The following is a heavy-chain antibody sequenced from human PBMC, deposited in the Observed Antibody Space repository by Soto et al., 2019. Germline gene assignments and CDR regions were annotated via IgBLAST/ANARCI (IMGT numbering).Heavy chain of an antibody. D-gene: IGHD3-3*01. CDR3: GGYDFWSGSHYYYMDV. V-gene: IGHV4-59*01. CDR1: GGSISSYY. J-gene: IGHJ6*03. Sequence: SETLSLTCTVSGGSISSYYWSWIRQPPGKGLEWIGYIYYSGSTNYNPSLKSRVTISVDTSKNQFSLKLSSVTAADTAVYYCGGYDFWSGSHYYYMDVWGKGTTVTVSS. CDR2: IYYSGST.